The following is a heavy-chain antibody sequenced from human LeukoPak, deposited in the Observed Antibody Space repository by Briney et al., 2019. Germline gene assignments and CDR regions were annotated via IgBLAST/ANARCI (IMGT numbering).Heavy chain of an antibody. D-gene: IGHD3-22*01. Sequence: PGGSLRLSCAASGFAFSGYAMHWVRQAPGKGLEYVSAISSNGGSTNYANSVKGRFTISRANSKNTLYLQMGSLRAEDMAVYYCARGVGYFDSSGYFVYYSDYWGQGTLVTVSS. J-gene: IGHJ4*02. CDR2: ISSNGGST. CDR1: GFAFSGYA. CDR3: ARGVGYFDSSGYFVYYSDY. V-gene: IGHV3-64*01.